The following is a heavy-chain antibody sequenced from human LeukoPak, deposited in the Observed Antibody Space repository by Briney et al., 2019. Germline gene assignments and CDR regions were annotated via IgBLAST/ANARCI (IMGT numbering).Heavy chain of an antibody. CDR1: GGSITNTNY. CDR3: AREGGPYRPLDY. J-gene: IGHJ4*02. Sequence: SSETLSLTCGVSGGSITNTNYWTWVRQPPGKGLEWIGEVNLQGSTNYNPSLMGRVAISVDTSENHISLQLTSATAADTAVYYCAREGGPYRPLDYSGQGTLVTVSS. V-gene: IGHV4-4*02. CDR2: VNLQGST.